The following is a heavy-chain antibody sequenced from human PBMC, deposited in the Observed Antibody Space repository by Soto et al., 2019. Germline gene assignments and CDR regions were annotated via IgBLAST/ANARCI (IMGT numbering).Heavy chain of an antibody. D-gene: IGHD4-4*01. CDR2: IYYSGST. CDR3: ARARNRAYYYGMDV. V-gene: IGHV4-30-4*01. J-gene: IGHJ6*02. Sequence: SETLSLTCTVSGGSISSGDYYWSWIRQPPGKGLEWIGYIYYSGSTYYNPSLKSRVTISVDTSKNQFSLKLSSVTAADTAVYYCARARNRAYYYGMDVWGQGTTVTVSS. CDR1: GGSISSGDYY.